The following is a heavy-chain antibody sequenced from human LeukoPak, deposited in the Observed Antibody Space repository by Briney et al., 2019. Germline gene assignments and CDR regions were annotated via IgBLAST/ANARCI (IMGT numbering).Heavy chain of an antibody. CDR3: AKARIAAAGTGAFDI. D-gene: IGHD6-13*01. J-gene: IGHJ3*02. Sequence: GGSLRLSCAASGFTVSSYGMTWVRLAPGKGLEWVSAFSATDGSAQYAESVKGRFTISRDNSKNSLYLQMNSLRDEDTAIYYCAKARIAAAGTGAFDIWGQGTMVTVSS. V-gene: IGHV3-23*01. CDR1: GFTVSSYG. CDR2: FSATDGSA.